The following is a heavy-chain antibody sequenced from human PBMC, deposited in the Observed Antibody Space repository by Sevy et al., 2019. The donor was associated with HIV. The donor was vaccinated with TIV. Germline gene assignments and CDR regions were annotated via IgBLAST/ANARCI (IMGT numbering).Heavy chain of an antibody. J-gene: IGHJ4*02. CDR3: ARDFSSIFLEWLSAFDY. V-gene: IGHV3-30-3*01. Sequence: GGSLRLSCAASGFTFSSYDMHWVRQAPGKGLEWVAAISYDGSNKYYADSVKGRFTISRDNSKNTLYLQMNSLRAEDTAVYYCARDFSSIFLEWLSAFDYWGQGTLVTVSS. D-gene: IGHD3-3*01. CDR1: GFTFSSYD. CDR2: ISYDGSNK.